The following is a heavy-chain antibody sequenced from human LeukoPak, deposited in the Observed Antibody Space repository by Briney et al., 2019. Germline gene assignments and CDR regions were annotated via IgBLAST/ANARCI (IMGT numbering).Heavy chain of an antibody. CDR3: TRDGGENGKTAFDI. Sequence: GGSLRLSCAASGFTFSGYILDWVRQAPGKGLEWVGRIRRRANSYTTEYAASVKDRFIISRDDSKNSLYLHMNSLKTEDTAVYHCTRDGGENGKTAFDIWGQGTMVTVSA. J-gene: IGHJ3*02. CDR1: GFTFSGYI. V-gene: IGHV3-72*01. CDR2: IRRRANSYTT. D-gene: IGHD3-16*01.